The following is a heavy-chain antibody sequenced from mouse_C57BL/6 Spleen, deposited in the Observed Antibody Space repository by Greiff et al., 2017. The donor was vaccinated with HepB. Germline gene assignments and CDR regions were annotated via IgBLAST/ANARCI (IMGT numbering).Heavy chain of an antibody. D-gene: IGHD1-1*01. CDR2: IDPETGGT. V-gene: IGHV1-15*01. CDR1: GYTFTDYE. J-gene: IGHJ3*01. Sequence: VQLQESGAELVRPGASVTLSCKASGYTFTDYEMHWVKQTPVHGLEWIGAIDPETGGTAYNQKFKGKAILTADKSSSTAYMELRSLTSEDSAVYYCTDGYGSSYDYWGQGTLVTVSA. CDR3: TDGYGSSYDY.